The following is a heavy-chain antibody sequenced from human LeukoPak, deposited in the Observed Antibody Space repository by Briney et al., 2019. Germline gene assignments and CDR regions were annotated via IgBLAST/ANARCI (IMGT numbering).Heavy chain of an antibody. CDR3: ARHKGHYYGMDV. V-gene: IGHV4-59*08. J-gene: IGHJ6*02. CDR1: GGSISSYY. CDR2: IYYSGST. Sequence: PPETLSLTCTVSGGSISSYYWSWIRQPPGKGLEWIGYIYYSGSTNYNPSLKSRVTISVDTSKNQFSLKLSSVTAADTAVYYCARHKGHYYGMDVWGQGTTVTVSS.